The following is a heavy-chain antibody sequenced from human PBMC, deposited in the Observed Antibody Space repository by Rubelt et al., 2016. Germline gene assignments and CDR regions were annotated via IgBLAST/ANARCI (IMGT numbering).Heavy chain of an antibody. CDR1: GGSFSGYY. CDR2: INHSGST. V-gene: IGHV4-34*01. D-gene: IGHD2-15*01. J-gene: IGHJ4*02. CDR3: ARQDATVIDY. Sequence: QVQLQQWGAGLLKPSETLSLTCAVYGGSFSGYYWSWIRQPPGKGLEWIGEINHSGSTNYNPSLKSRVTISVETSKNQCSRQLSSVTAADTALYYCARQDATVIDYWGQGTLVTVSS.